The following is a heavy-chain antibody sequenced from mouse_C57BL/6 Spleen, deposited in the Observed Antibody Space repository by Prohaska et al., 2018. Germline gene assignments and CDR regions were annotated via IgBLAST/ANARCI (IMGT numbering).Heavy chain of an antibody. Sequence: QVQLQQSGAELVKPGASVKISCKASGYAFSSYWMNWVKQRPGKGLEWIGQIYPGDGDTNYNGKFKGKATLTADKSSSTAYMQLSSLTSEDSAVYFCARLHYYGSSYYAMDYWGQGTSVTVSS. J-gene: IGHJ4*01. V-gene: IGHV1-80*01. CDR2: IYPGDGDT. CDR1: GYAFSSYW. D-gene: IGHD1-1*01. CDR3: ARLHYYGSSYYAMDY.